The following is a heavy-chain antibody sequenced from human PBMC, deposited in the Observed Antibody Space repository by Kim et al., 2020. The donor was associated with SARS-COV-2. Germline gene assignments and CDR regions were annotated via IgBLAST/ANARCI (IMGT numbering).Heavy chain of an antibody. CDR2: IKQDGREK. V-gene: IGHV3-7*03. Sequence: GGSLRLSCAASGFSFNTYWMTWVRQAPGKGLEWVANIKQDGREKHYVDSVKGRFIISRDNAENSLYLQMNSLRVEDTAVYYCARDRLGYGYNNDQWGYYYYGMDVWGQGTTVTVSS. J-gene: IGHJ6*02. CDR1: GFSFNTYW. D-gene: IGHD5-18*01. CDR3: ARDRLGYGYNNDQWGYYYYGMDV.